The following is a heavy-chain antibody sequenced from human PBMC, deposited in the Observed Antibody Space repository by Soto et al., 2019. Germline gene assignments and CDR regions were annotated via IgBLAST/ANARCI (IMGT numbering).Heavy chain of an antibody. CDR1: GYTFTGYY. D-gene: IGHD6-13*01. J-gene: IGHJ3*02. V-gene: IGHV1-2*04. CDR2: INPNSGGT. Sequence: ASVKVSCKASGYTFTGYYMHWVRQAPGQGLEWMGWINPNSGGTNYAQKFQGWVTMTRDTSISTAYMELSRLRSDDTAVYYCAREIAAAGNDAFDIWGRGTMVTVSS. CDR3: AREIAAAGNDAFDI.